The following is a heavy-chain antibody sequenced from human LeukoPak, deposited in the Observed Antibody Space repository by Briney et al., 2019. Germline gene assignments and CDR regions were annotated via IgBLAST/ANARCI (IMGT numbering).Heavy chain of an antibody. CDR2: ISSRGDTI. V-gene: IGHV3-11*04. D-gene: IGHD1-26*01. J-gene: IGHJ5*02. CDR3: ARDPLVVGADNWFDP. CDR1: GFTFGDYY. Sequence: GGSLRLSCAASGFTFGDYYMSWIRQAPGKGLEWVSYISSRGDTIYYADSLKGRFTISRDNAKNTLYLQMNSLRAEDTAVYYCARDPLVVGADNWFDPWGQGTLVTVSS.